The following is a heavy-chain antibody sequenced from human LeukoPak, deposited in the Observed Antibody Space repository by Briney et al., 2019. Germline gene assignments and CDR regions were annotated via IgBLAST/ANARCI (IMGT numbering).Heavy chain of an antibody. V-gene: IGHV3-11*04. CDR3: ATLGVIVVVTPTYDAFDI. J-gene: IGHJ3*02. CDR2: ISSSGSTI. D-gene: IGHD3-22*01. CDR1: GFTFSDYY. Sequence: GGSLRLSCAASGFTFSDYYMSWIRQAPGKGLEWVSYISSSGSTIYYADSVKGRFTISRDNSKNTLYLQMNSLRAEDTAVYYCATLGVIVVVTPTYDAFDIWGQGTMVTVSS.